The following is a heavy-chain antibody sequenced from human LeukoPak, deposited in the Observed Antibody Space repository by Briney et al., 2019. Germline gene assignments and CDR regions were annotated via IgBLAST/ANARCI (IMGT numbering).Heavy chain of an antibody. V-gene: IGHV3-30*18. CDR1: GFTFSRHG. CDR3: AKSSSGWYGGLDY. CDR2: ISNDGSRK. Sequence: PGGSLRLSCAPSGFTFSRHGMHWVRQAPGKGLEWVAIISNDGSRKYYAHSVEGRFTISRDNSKNTLYLQMNSLRAGDTAVYYCAKSSSGWYGGLDYWGQGTLVTVSS. D-gene: IGHD6-19*01. J-gene: IGHJ4*02.